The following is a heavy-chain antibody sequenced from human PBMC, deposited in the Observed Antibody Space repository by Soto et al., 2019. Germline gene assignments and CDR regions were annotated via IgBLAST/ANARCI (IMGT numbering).Heavy chain of an antibody. CDR3: ARGLTYYDFWSGAYYFDY. V-gene: IGHV3-48*02. CDR1: GFTFSSYS. CDR2: ISSSSSTI. Sequence: GGSLRLSCAASGFTFSSYSMNWVRQAPGKGLEWVSYISSSSSTIYYADSVKGRFTISRDNAKNSLYLQMNSLRDEDTAVYYCARGLTYYDFWSGAYYFDYWGQGTLVTVSS. D-gene: IGHD3-3*01. J-gene: IGHJ4*02.